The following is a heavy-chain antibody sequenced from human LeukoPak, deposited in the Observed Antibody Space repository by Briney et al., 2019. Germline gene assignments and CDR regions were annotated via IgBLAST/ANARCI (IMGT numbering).Heavy chain of an antibody. J-gene: IGHJ4*02. D-gene: IGHD3-10*01. CDR3: ARDYGSGSYRFDY. V-gene: IGHV1-18*01. Sequence: ASVKVSCKASGYTFTTYGISWVRQAPGQGLEWMGWIDAYNGSTKYAQKLQGRVSMTTGTSTSTAYMELRSLRSDDTAVYYCARDYGSGSYRFDYWGQGTLVTVSS. CDR1: GYTFTTYG. CDR2: IDAYNGST.